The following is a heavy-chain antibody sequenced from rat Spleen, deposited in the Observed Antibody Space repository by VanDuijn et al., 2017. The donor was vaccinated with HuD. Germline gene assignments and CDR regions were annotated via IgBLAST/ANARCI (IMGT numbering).Heavy chain of an antibody. CDR3: ARGPGHTMGIGDYYFDY. Sequence: EVQLVESGGGLVQPGRSLKLSCAASGFTYSNYVMAWVSQAPTKGLEWVASISTGGGNTYYRDSVKGRFTISRDNAKNTLYLQMDSLRSEDTATYYCARGPGHTMGIGDYYFDYWGQGVMVTVSS. CDR2: ISTGGGNT. D-gene: IGHD1-9*01. J-gene: IGHJ2*01. CDR1: GFTYSNYV. V-gene: IGHV5S13*01.